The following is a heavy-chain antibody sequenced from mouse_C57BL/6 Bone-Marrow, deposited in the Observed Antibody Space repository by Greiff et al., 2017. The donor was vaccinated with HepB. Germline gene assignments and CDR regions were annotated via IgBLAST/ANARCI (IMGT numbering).Heavy chain of an antibody. CDR1: GYTFTSYG. Sequence: VQGVESGAELARPGASVKLSCKASGYTFTSYGISWVKQRTGQGLEWIGEIYPRSGNTYYNEKFKGKATLTADKSSSTAYMELRSLTSEDSAVYFCARGPGTYFDYWGQGTTLTVSS. CDR2: IYPRSGNT. D-gene: IGHD4-1*01. CDR3: ARGPGTYFDY. V-gene: IGHV1-81*01. J-gene: IGHJ2*01.